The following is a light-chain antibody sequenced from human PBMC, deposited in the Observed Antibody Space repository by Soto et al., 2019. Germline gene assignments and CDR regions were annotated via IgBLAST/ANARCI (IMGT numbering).Light chain of an antibody. J-gene: IGKJ5*01. CDR2: WAS. CDR1: QSPFYNSYRKNY. CDR3: QQYLDTPIT. Sequence: DIVMTQSPDSLAVFLGERATINCRSNQSPFYNSYRKNYLVWYRQKPGQPPQLLIYWASARESGVPERFSGSGSGTDFTLTIDNLQAEDVAVYYCQQYLDTPITFGQGTRLEIK. V-gene: IGKV4-1*01.